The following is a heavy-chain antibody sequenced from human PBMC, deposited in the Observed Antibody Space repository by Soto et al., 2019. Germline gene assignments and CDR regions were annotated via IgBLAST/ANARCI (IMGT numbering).Heavy chain of an antibody. CDR2: INHSGST. Sequence: QVQLQQWGAGLLKPSETLSLTCAVYGGSFSGYYWSWIRQPPGKGLEWIGEINHSGSTNYNPSLTSRVTISVDTSKNQFSLKLSSVTAADTAVYYCARGVWSSGWYVDWFDPWGQGTLVTVSS. D-gene: IGHD6-19*01. J-gene: IGHJ5*02. V-gene: IGHV4-34*01. CDR1: GGSFSGYY. CDR3: ARGVWSSGWYVDWFDP.